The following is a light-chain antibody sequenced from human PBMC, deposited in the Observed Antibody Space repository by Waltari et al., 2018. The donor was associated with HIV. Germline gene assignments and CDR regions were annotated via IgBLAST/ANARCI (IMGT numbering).Light chain of an antibody. CDR3: VLFMGNGIWV. CDR1: SGSVSTSYY. J-gene: IGLJ3*02. Sequence: QTVVTQEPSFSVSPGGTVTLTCGLSSGSVSTSYYPSWYQQTPGPAPRTRIYSTNTRSSGVPDRFSGSILGNKAALTITGAQADDESDYYCVLFMGNGIWVFGGGTKLTVL. CDR2: STN. V-gene: IGLV8-61*01.